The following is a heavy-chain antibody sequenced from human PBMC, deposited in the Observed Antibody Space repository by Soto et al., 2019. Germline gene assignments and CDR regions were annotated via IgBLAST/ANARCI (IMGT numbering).Heavy chain of an antibody. V-gene: IGHV3-7*01. CDR2: IKEDGSER. D-gene: IGHD2-21*01. Sequence: GGSLSLSCAASGFTFSNYWMSWVRQAPGKGLEWVANIKEDGSERNYVDSVKGRFTISRDNAENSLYLQMNSLRAEDTAVYYCASARHIGPWGQGTLVTVYS. CDR3: ASARHIGP. CDR1: GFTFSNYW. J-gene: IGHJ4*02.